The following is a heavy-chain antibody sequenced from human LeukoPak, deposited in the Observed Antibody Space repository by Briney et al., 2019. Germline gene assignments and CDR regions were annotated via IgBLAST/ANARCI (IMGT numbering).Heavy chain of an antibody. CDR3: ARSWYPHYYDSSGYYPFDY. CDR2: TYYRSKWYN. Sequence: SQTLSLTCAISGDSVSSNSAAWNCLRQSPSRVLEGQGRTYYRSKWYNDYAVTVKSRITINPDTSKNQFSLQLNSVTPEDTAVYFCARSWYPHYYDSSGYYPFDYWGQETLVTVSS. CDR1: GDSVSSNSAA. V-gene: IGHV6-1*01. J-gene: IGHJ4*02. D-gene: IGHD3-22*01.